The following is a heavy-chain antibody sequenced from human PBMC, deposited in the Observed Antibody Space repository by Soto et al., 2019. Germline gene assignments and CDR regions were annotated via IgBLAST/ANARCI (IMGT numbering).Heavy chain of an antibody. Sequence: QVQLVQSGAEVKKPGASGKVSCKASGYTFTNHDISWVRQATGQGLEWMGWRNPNSGNTGYAHKFQGRVTVTSDTTMSTAYMELNSLGSADTAVYYCARQDYGPTDYWGQGTLVTVSS. J-gene: IGHJ4*02. CDR1: GYTFTNHD. CDR2: RNPNSGNT. V-gene: IGHV1-8*01. D-gene: IGHD3-16*01. CDR3: ARQDYGPTDY.